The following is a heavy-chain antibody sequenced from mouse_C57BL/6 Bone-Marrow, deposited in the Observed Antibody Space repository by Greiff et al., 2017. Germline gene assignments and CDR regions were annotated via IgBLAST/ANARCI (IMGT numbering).Heavy chain of an antibody. CDR2: IYPRSGNT. D-gene: IGHD1-1*01. J-gene: IGHJ1*03. CDR3: AREDYDSSLYWYFDV. Sequence: VKLLQSGAELARPGASVKLSCKASGYTFTSYGISWVKQRTGQGLEWIGEIYPRSGNTYYNEKFKGKATLTADKSSSTAYMELRSLTSEDSAVYFCAREDYDSSLYWYFDVWGTGTTVTVSS. CDR1: GYTFTSYG. V-gene: IGHV1-81*01.